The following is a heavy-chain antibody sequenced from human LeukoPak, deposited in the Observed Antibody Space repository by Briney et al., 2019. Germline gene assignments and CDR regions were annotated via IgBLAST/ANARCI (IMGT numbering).Heavy chain of an antibody. Sequence: PSETLSLTCAVYGGSFSGYYWSWIRQPPGKGLEWIGEINHSGSTNYNPSLKSRVTISVDTSKNQFSLKLSSVTAADTAVYYCARARRSFGYYYYVDVWGKGTTVTVSS. V-gene: IGHV4-34*01. CDR3: ARARRSFGYYYYVDV. CDR2: INHSGST. D-gene: IGHD3-3*01. J-gene: IGHJ6*03. CDR1: GGSFSGYY.